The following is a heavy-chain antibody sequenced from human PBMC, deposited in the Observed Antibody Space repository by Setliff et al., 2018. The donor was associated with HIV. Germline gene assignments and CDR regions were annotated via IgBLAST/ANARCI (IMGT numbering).Heavy chain of an antibody. V-gene: IGHV4-34*01. CDR3: ARGFEGYCSGASCHWFDS. D-gene: IGHD2-15*01. Sequence: SETLSLTCAVYGGSLTDYDWTWIRQTPARGLEWIGEISHSGRTNYNPSLKTRLIISRDTSKNQFSLRLSSATVADTAIYYCARGFEGYCSGASCHWFDSWGQGTQVTVSS. J-gene: IGHJ5*01. CDR1: GGSLTDYD. CDR2: ISHSGRT.